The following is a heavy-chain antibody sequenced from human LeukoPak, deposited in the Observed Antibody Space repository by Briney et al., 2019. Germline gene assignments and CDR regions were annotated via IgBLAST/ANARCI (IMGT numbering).Heavy chain of an antibody. CDR1: AFIFRSYG. CDR2: ILYDGSNE. V-gene: IGHV3-30*02. D-gene: IGHD6-6*01. Sequence: PGGSLRLSCAASAFIFRSYGMHWVRQAPGKGLGWVAYILYDGSNEQYADSVKGRFSISRDSSKNILYLQMNSVRAEDTAVYYCARDRSVGQLVRGGPFDYWGQGTLVTVSS. J-gene: IGHJ4*02. CDR3: ARDRSVGQLVRGGPFDY.